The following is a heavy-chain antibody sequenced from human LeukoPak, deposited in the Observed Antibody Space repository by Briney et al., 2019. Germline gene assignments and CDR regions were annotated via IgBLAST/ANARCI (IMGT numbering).Heavy chain of an antibody. CDR2: IRSKAYGGTT. V-gene: IGHV3-49*04. D-gene: IGHD3-9*01. CDR3: TREKRYFDWFQADY. J-gene: IGHJ4*02. CDR1: GFTFGDYA. Sequence: GGSLRLSCTASGFTFGDYAMSWVRQAPGKGLEWVGFIRSKAYGGTTEYAASAKGRFTISRDDSKTIAYLQMNSLKTEDTAVYYCTREKRYFDWFQADYWGQGTLVTVSS.